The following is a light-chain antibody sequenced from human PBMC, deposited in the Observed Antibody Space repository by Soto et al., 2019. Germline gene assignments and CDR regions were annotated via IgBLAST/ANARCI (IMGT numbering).Light chain of an antibody. CDR3: QQSYSTPPIT. CDR2: DAS. Sequence: DIQLAPSPFPLALTVADKVTLPFPASQNIGTSLAWYQQTPGKAPKLLISDASTLESGVPSRFGGSGSGTEFTLSITSLQPDDFATYYCQQSYSTPPITFGQGTRLEIK. V-gene: IGKV1-5*01. J-gene: IGKJ5*01. CDR1: QNIGTS.